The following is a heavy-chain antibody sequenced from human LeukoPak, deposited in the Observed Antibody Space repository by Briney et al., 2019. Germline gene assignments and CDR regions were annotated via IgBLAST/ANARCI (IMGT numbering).Heavy chain of an antibody. CDR1: GGSISSYY. CDR2: IYYSGSS. CDR3: ARHRDYGSGWYGFDY. Sequence: SETLALTCTVSGGSISSYYWRWIRQPPGKGLELIAYIYYSGSSNYNPSLKSRVTISVATSKNQFSPRLSSVTAADTAVYYCARHRDYGSGWYGFDYWGQGTLVTVSS. V-gene: IGHV4-59*08. J-gene: IGHJ4*02. D-gene: IGHD6-19*01.